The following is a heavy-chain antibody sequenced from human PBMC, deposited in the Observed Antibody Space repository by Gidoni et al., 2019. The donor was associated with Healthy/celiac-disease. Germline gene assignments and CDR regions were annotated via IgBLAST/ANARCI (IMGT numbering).Heavy chain of an antibody. CDR3: AKDPGRAVATTKLRGGPFDY. CDR2: ISGSGGST. Sequence: EVQLLESGGGLVQPGGALSLSGAASGLTFRRPAMSWVRQAPGEGVEWVSAISGSGGSTYYADSVKGRFTISRDNSKNTLYLQMNSLRGEDTAVYYCAKDPGRAVATTKLRGGPFDYWGQGTLVTVSS. J-gene: IGHJ4*02. V-gene: IGHV3-23*01. CDR1: GLTFRRPA. D-gene: IGHD5-12*01.